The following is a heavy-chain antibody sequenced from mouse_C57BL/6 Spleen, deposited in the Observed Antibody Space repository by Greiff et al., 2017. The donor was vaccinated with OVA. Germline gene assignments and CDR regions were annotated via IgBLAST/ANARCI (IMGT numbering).Heavy chain of an antibody. V-gene: IGHV1-26*01. CDR1: GYTFTDYY. D-gene: IGHD1-1*01. Sequence: EVQLQQSGPELVKPGASVKISCKASGYTFTDYYMNWVKQSHGKSLEWIGDINPNNGGTSYNQKFKGKATLTVDKSSSTAYMELRSLTSEDSAVYYCAQLLREAMDYWGQGTSVTVSS. CDR3: AQLLREAMDY. J-gene: IGHJ4*01. CDR2: INPNNGGT.